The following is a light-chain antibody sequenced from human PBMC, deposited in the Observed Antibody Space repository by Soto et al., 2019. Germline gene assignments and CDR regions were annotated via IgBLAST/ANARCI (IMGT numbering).Light chain of an antibody. V-gene: IGKV1D-12*01. Sequence: SHMTNSPSGVSRSVLYRVTIRCQASQGISRSLAWYQQKPGKAPKFLIYAASSLQSGVPSRFSGSGFGTDFTLTISSLQPEDSAIYYCQQADTFPITFGQGTRLEI. CDR3: QQADTFPIT. CDR2: AAS. J-gene: IGKJ5*01. CDR1: QGISRS.